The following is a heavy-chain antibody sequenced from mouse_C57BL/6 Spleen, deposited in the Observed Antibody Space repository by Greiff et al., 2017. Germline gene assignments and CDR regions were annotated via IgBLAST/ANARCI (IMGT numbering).Heavy chain of an antibody. J-gene: IGHJ2*01. Sequence: EVMLVESGGGLVQPGGSLSLSCAASGFTFTDYYMSWVRQPPGKALEWLGFIRNKANGYTTEYSASVKGRFTISRDNSQSILYLQMNALRAEDSATYYCARSLHYYGSSYGVFDYWGQGTTLTVSS. CDR1: GFTFTDYY. V-gene: IGHV7-3*01. CDR2: IRNKANGYTT. D-gene: IGHD1-1*01. CDR3: ARSLHYYGSSYGVFDY.